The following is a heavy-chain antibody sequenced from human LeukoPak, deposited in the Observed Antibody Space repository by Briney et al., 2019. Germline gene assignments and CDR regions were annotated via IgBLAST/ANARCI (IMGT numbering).Heavy chain of an antibody. CDR3: ARSYGYNKFDY. Sequence: SETLSLTCTVSGGSISSSSYYWGWIRRPPGKGLECIGSVYYSGSTYYNPSLKSRVTISVDTSKNQFSLKLSSVTAADTAVYYCARSYGYNKFDYWGQGTLVTVSS. D-gene: IGHD5-24*01. CDR1: GGSISSSSYY. V-gene: IGHV4-39*01. CDR2: VYYSGST. J-gene: IGHJ4*02.